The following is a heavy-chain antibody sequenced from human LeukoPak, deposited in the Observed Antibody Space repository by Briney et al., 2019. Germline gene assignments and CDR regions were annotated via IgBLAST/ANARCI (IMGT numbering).Heavy chain of an antibody. J-gene: IGHJ3*02. D-gene: IGHD2-2*02. V-gene: IGHV1-46*01. CDR1: GYTFTSYY. CDR2: INPSGGST. Sequence: ASVKVPCKASGYTFTSYYMHWVRQAPGQGLEWMGIINPSGGSTSYAQKFQGRVTMTRDMSTSTVYMELSSLRSEDTAVYYCARVGICSSTSCYRWDAFDIGGQGTMVTVS. CDR3: ARVGICSSTSCYRWDAFDI.